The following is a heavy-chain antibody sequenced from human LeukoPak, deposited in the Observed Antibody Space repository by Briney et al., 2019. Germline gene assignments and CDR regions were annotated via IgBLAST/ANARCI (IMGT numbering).Heavy chain of an antibody. CDR2: IYHSGST. D-gene: IGHD6-19*01. Sequence: SETLSLTCAVSGGSISSGGYSWSWIRQPPGKGLEWIGYIYHSGSTYYNPSLKSRVTISVDTSKNQFSLKLSSVTAADTAVYYCARGPDGYSSGWYDYWGQGTLVTVSS. J-gene: IGHJ4*02. CDR1: GGSISSGGYS. CDR3: ARGPDGYSSGWYDY. V-gene: IGHV4-30-2*01.